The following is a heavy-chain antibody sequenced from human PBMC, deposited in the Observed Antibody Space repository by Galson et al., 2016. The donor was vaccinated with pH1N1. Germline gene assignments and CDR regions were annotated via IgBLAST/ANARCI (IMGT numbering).Heavy chain of an antibody. CDR1: GGTFTIYA. D-gene: IGHD3-10*01. CDR3: AREVNYYGSGTYYSLNLGMDV. Sequence: SVKVSCKASGGTFTIYAINWVRQAPGQGLEWMGGISRMFGAPNYAHHFQDRVTITTDDSTSTAYMELMSLRSDDTAVYYCAREVNYYGSGTYYSLNLGMDVWGQGTTVTVSS. J-gene: IGHJ6*02. V-gene: IGHV1-69*05. CDR2: ISRMFGAP.